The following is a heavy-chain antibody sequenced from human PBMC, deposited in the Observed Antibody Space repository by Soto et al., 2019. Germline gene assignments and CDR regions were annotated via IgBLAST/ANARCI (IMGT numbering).Heavy chain of an antibody. J-gene: IGHJ6*03. CDR1: GFTFDDYA. CDR3: FIGLGLSYYYFMDF. CDR2: ISWNSGSI. V-gene: IGHV3-9*01. Sequence: PGGSLRLSCAASGFTFDDYAMHWVRQAPGKGLEWVSGISWNSGSIGYADSVKGRFTISRDNAKNSLYLQMNSLRAEDTALYYCFIGLGLSYYYFMDFWGQGSSVPVSS. D-gene: IGHD1-26*01.